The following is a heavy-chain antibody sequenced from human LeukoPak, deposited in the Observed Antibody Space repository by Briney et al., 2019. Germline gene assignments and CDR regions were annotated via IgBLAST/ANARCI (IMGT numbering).Heavy chain of an antibody. CDR3: ARGAYYDNTGNDY. CDR2: INTYKGNI. J-gene: IGHJ4*02. V-gene: IGHV1-18*04. CDR1: GYTFMNYG. Sequence: ASVKVSCKASGYTFMNYGISWVRQAPGQGLEWMGLINTYKGNINYIQKLQGRVTMTADTSTSTAYMELRSLISDDTAVYYCARGAYYDNTGNDYWGQGTLVTVSS. D-gene: IGHD3-22*01.